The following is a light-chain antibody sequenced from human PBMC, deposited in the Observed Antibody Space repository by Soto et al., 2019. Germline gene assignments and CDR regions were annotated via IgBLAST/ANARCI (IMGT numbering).Light chain of an antibody. J-gene: IGKJ4*01. CDR1: QSISGW. V-gene: IGKV1-5*01. Sequence: DIQMTQSPSTLSASVGDRVSITCRASQSISGWLAWYQQKPGKAPKLLIYDASSLQSGVPSRFSGSGSGTEFTLTINSLQPDDFATYYCQQYNRFSPLTFGGGTKVDIK. CDR3: QQYNRFSPLT. CDR2: DAS.